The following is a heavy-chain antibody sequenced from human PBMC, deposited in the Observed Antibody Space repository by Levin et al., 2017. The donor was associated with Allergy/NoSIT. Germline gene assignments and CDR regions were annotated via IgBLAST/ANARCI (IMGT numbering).Heavy chain of an antibody. J-gene: IGHJ4*02. CDR2: IDWENEK. CDR3: ARTSRYGGNWYYFDY. D-gene: IGHD4-23*01. Sequence: VSGPTLVKPTQTLTLTCTFSGFSLSTSGMRVSWIHQPPGKALEWLAHIDWENEKFYSTSLKTRVTISKDTSKNQVVLTMTNMDPVDTATYYCARTSRYGGNWYYFDYWGQGTLVTVSS. CDR1: GFSLSTSGMR. V-gene: IGHV2-70*04.